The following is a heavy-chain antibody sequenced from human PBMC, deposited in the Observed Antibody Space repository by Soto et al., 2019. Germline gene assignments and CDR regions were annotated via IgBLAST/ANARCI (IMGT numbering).Heavy chain of an antibody. D-gene: IGHD4-17*01. CDR3: AREGDYRTWFEP. J-gene: IGHJ5*02. CDR1: GESIATGDCS. Sequence: LSLTSTVSGESIATGDCSWCCIRLQSGKGPEWIGSIFYAGDTCYNPSLKSRVEISLDGSQNQFSLNLRSVTAADTAVYYCAREGDYRTWFEPWGPGTLVTVSS. CDR2: IFYAGDT. V-gene: IGHV4-31*03.